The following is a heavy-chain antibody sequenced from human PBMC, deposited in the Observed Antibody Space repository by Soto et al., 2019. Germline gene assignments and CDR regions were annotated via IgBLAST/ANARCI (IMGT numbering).Heavy chain of an antibody. Sequence: PGGSLRLSCSASGFTFSSYAMHWVRQAPGKGLEYVSAISSNGGSTYYADSVKGRFTISRDNSKNTLYLQMSSLRAEDTAVYYCVKDHPMNYYGSGSYYNSPYYYYYYGMDVWGQGTTVTVSS. CDR1: GFTFSSYA. J-gene: IGHJ6*02. CDR3: VKDHPMNYYGSGSYYNSPYYYYYYGMDV. CDR2: ISSNGGST. V-gene: IGHV3-64D*06. D-gene: IGHD3-10*01.